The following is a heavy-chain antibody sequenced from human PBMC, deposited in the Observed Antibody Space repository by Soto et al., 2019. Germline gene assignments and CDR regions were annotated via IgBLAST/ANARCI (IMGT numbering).Heavy chain of an antibody. V-gene: IGHV3-48*02. CDR3: ARDNGLAGSFDP. Sequence: PGGSLRLSCAASGFTFNTYSMNWVRQAPGKGPEWISYITSSSTTIYYADSVKGRFTIYRDNAKNSLYLQMNSLRDEDTAVYYCARDNGLAGSFDPWGQGTLVTVSS. D-gene: IGHD6-13*01. J-gene: IGHJ5*02. CDR1: GFTFNTYS. CDR2: ITSSSTTI.